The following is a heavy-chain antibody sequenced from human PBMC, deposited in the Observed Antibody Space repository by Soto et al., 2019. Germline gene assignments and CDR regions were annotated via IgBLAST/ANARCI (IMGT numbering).Heavy chain of an antibody. CDR2: FDPEDGET. V-gene: IGHV1-24*01. CDR1: GYTLTELS. Sequence: ASVKFSCKVSGYTLTELSMHWVRQAPGKGLEWMGGFDPEDGETIYAQKFQGRVTMTEDTSTDTAYMELSSLRSEDTAVYYCATGQLLYSHDYYYYMDVWGKGTTVTVSS. CDR3: ATGQLLYSHDYYYYMDV. J-gene: IGHJ6*03. D-gene: IGHD2-2*01.